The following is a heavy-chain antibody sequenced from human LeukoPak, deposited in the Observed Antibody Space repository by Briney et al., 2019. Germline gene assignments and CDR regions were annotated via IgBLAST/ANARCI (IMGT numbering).Heavy chain of an antibody. CDR1: RFTFSTYW. D-gene: IGHD3-16*02. Sequence: QPGGSLRLSCAASRFTFSTYWMHWVRQAPGKGLVWVSRINSDGSSTGYADSVKGRFTISRDNAKNTLYPQMNSLRAEDTAVYYCARDFLTFGGVIVSYYFDYWGQGTLVTVSS. V-gene: IGHV3-74*01. CDR2: INSDGSST. CDR3: ARDFLTFGGVIVSYYFDY. J-gene: IGHJ4*02.